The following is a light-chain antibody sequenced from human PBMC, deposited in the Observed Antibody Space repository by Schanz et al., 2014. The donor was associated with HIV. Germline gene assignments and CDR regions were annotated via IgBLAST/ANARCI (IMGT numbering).Light chain of an antibody. Sequence: DVQMTQSPSTLSASVGDRVTITCRASQSIGKSLAWYQQRPGKAPKLLIYQASKLESGVPSRFRGGGSGTEFTLTISSLQPDDSATYYCQHYYSYPYTFGQGTEVEIK. J-gene: IGKJ2*01. CDR3: QHYYSYPYT. CDR2: QAS. CDR1: QSIGKS. V-gene: IGKV1-5*03.